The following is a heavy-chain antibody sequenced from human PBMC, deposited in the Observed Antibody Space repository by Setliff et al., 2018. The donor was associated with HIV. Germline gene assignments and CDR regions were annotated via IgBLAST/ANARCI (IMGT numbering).Heavy chain of an antibody. V-gene: IGHV4-61*09. CDR3: AKTSVGATGLYAFDI. CDR1: GGSISSGPYF. CDR2: IYTSGAT. Sequence: PSETLSLTCTVSGGSISSGPYFWSWIRQPAGKAVEWMGHIYTSGATKYNPSLKSRVTISADTSNNQFSLRLTSMTAADTAVYYCAKTSVGATGLYAFDIWGQGTTVTVSS. D-gene: IGHD1-26*01. J-gene: IGHJ3*02.